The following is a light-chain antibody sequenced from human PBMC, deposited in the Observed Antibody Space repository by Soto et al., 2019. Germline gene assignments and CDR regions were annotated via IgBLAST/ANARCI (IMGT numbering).Light chain of an antibody. V-gene: IGKV3-20*01. CDR2: GAS. Sequence: EFVLTQSPGTLSLSPGERATLSCRASHSVASNYLAWYQQKPGQAPRLFIYGASSRATGIPDRFSGSGSGTDFTLTISRLEPEDFAVYYCQQYGSSYSFGPGTKLEMK. CDR3: QQYGSSYS. J-gene: IGKJ2*03. CDR1: HSVASNY.